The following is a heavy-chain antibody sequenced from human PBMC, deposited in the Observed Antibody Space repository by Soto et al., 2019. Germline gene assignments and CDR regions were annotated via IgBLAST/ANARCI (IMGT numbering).Heavy chain of an antibody. Sequence: PGGSLRLSCAASGFTFSSYVMSWVRQAPGKGLEWVAGISGNGGNTYYADSVKGRFTISRDNSKNTLYLQMNSLRAEDTAVYYCASCRGVCYKHADYWGQGTLVTVSS. V-gene: IGHV3-23*01. D-gene: IGHD2-8*01. J-gene: IGHJ4*02. CDR1: GFTFSSYV. CDR3: ASCRGVCYKHADY. CDR2: ISGNGGNT.